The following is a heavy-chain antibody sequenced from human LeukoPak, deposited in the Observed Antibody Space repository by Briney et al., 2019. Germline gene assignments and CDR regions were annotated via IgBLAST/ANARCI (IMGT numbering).Heavy chain of an antibody. J-gene: IGHJ4*02. Sequence: SETLSLTFAFYGGSFSGYYWSWIRQPPGKRLEWIGEINHIGSTNYNPSLKSRVTISVEEYKNKFFLKLSYVTAADTAVFFCATGVRLGAFICYFDYWGEGALVIVSS. CDR2: INHIGST. V-gene: IGHV4-34*01. CDR3: ATGVRLGAFICYFDY. D-gene: IGHD2-21*01. CDR1: GGSFSGYY.